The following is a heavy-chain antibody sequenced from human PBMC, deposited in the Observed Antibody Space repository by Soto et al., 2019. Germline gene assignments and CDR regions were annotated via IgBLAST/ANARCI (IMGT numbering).Heavy chain of an antibody. CDR3: AKVGSSWAWWFDP. CDR2: IFYSGGT. Sequence: QVQLQESGPGLVKPSETLSLTCTVSGGSISSGAYYWSWIRQHPGKGLEWIGFIFYSGGTYYNPPLKSPVTISVDTSKNQFSLKLTSVTAADTAVYYCAKVGSSWAWWFDPWGQGTLVTVSS. V-gene: IGHV4-31*01. J-gene: IGHJ5*02. CDR1: GGSISSGAYY. D-gene: IGHD6-13*01.